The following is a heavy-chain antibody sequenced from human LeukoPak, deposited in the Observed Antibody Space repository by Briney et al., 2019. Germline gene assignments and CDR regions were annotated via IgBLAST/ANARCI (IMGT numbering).Heavy chain of an antibody. Sequence: SETLSLTCAVYGGSFSDRYGSWIRQPPGKGLEWIGESSHSGRTNYNPSLKSRVAISVDTSKNQFSLKLSSVTAADTAVYYCAGQSETAYFWGQGTLVTVSS. CDR2: SSHSGRT. CDR3: AGQSETAYF. CDR1: GGSFSDRY. J-gene: IGHJ4*02. V-gene: IGHV4-34*01. D-gene: IGHD2-21*02.